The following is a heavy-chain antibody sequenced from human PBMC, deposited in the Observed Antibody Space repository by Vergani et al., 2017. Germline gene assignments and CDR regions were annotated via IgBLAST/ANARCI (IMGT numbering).Heavy chain of an antibody. CDR3: ARVNTETNGHLYYYYYMDV. Sequence: QVQLQESGPGLVKPSETLSLTCVVNGGSFTSYHWTWIRQSPGEGLDWVGDIDHTGRPDYNPSLKSRLTMSVDKSRNQFSLTLNSVTATDTAIYFCARVNTETNGHLYYYYYMDVWGQGTAVTVS. V-gene: IGHV4-34*10. J-gene: IGHJ6*03. D-gene: IGHD4-11*01. CDR1: GGSFTSYH. CDR2: IDHTGRP.